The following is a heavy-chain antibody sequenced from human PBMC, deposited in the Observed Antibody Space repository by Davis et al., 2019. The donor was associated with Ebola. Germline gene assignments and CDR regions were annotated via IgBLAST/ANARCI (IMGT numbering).Heavy chain of an antibody. Sequence: SVKVSCKASGGTFSSYAISWVRQAPGQGLEWMGGIIPIFGTANYAQKFQGRVTITRDTSASTAYMELSSLRSEDTAVYYCALSYDILTGYLDYWGQGTLVTVSS. CDR1: GGTFSSYA. J-gene: IGHJ4*02. V-gene: IGHV1-69*05. CDR3: ALSYDILTGYLDY. CDR2: IIPIFGTA. D-gene: IGHD3-9*01.